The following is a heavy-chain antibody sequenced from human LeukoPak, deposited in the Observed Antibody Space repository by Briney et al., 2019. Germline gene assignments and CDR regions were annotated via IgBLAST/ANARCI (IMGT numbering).Heavy chain of an antibody. Sequence: PGGSLTLSCAASGFTFSSYEMNWVRQAQGKGLEWFSYISSRGGTIYYAHSVKGRFTIARDNAKNSLYLQMNSLRAEDTAVYYCAREEVGLGDDFDYWGQGTLVTVSS. V-gene: IGHV3-48*03. D-gene: IGHD4-17*01. CDR2: ISSRGGTI. J-gene: IGHJ4*02. CDR3: AREEVGLGDDFDY. CDR1: GFTFSSYE.